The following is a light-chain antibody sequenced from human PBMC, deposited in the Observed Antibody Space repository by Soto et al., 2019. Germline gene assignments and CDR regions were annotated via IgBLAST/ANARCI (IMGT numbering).Light chain of an antibody. Sequence: DIQMTQSPSTLSASVGDRVTITCRASQSISSWLAWYQQKTGKAPKLLIYKASSLESRVPSRFSGSGSGTEFTLTISSLQPDDFATYYCQQYNSYWTFGQGTKVEIK. CDR2: KAS. CDR3: QQYNSYWT. V-gene: IGKV1-5*03. J-gene: IGKJ1*01. CDR1: QSISSW.